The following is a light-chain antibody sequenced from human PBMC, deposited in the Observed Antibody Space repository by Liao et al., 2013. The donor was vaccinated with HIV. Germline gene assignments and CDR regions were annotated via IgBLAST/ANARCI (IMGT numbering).Light chain of an antibody. CDR1: KIGTKS. J-gene: IGLJ1*01. CDR3: QLWDSSSDHPYV. V-gene: IGLV3-21*01. Sequence: SYVLTQPPSVSVAPGQTASIPCGGDKIGTKSVHWYQQRPGQAPMLVISFDRDRPSGIPERFAGSNSGNTATLTISRVEAEDEADYYCQLWDSSSDHPYVFGTGTQVTVL. CDR2: FDR.